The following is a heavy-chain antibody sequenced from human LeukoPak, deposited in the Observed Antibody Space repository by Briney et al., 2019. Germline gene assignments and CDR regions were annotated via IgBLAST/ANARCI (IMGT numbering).Heavy chain of an antibody. V-gene: IGHV6-1*01. Sequence: SQTLSLTCAISGYSVSSNSAAWNWIRQSPSRGLEWLGRTYYRSKWYNDYAVSVKSRITINPDTSKNQFSLQLNSVTPEDTAVYYCARGSIAAADWDYYYGMDVWGQGTTVTVSS. D-gene: IGHD6-13*01. CDR1: GYSVSSNSAA. J-gene: IGHJ6*02. CDR2: TYYRSKWYN. CDR3: ARGSIAAADWDYYYGMDV.